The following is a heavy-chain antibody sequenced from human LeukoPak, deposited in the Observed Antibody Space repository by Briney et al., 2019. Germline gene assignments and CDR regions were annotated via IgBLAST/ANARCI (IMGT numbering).Heavy chain of an antibody. J-gene: IGHJ6*04. Sequence: GGSLRLSCAASGFTFSSYEMNWVRQAPGKGLEWVSYISSSGSTIYYADSVKGRFTISRDNAKNSLYLQMNSLRAEDTAVYYRARRGVPAAIRYYYYGMDVWGKGTTVTVSS. CDR1: GFTFSSYE. V-gene: IGHV3-48*03. CDR3: ARRGVPAAIRYYYYGMDV. D-gene: IGHD2-2*01. CDR2: ISSSGSTI.